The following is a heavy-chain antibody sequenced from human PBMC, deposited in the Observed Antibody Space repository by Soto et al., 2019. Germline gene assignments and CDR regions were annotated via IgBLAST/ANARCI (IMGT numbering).Heavy chain of an antibody. J-gene: IGHJ6*02. D-gene: IGHD3-22*01. CDR2: ISGSGGST. V-gene: IGHV3-23*01. Sequence: GGSLRLSCAASGFTFSSYAMSWVRQAPGKGLEWVSAISGSGGSTYYADSVKGRFTISRDNSKNTLYLQMNSLRAEDTAVYYCAAYGGYYTYGMDVWGQGTTVTVSS. CDR3: AAYGGYYTYGMDV. CDR1: GFTFSSYA.